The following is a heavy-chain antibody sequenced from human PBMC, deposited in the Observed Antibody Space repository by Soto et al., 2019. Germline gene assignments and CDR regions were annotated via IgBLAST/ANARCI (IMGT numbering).Heavy chain of an antibody. Sequence: QVQLVQSGAEVKKPGASVKVSCKASGYTFTSYDINWVRQATGQGLEWMGWMNPNSGNTGYAQKFQGRVTMTRNTSISTAYMELSSLRSEDTAVYYCARGPFGDIVVVVAATYFDYWGQGTLVTVSS. CDR3: ARGPFGDIVVVVAATYFDY. CDR2: MNPNSGNT. CDR1: GYTFTSYD. D-gene: IGHD2-15*01. J-gene: IGHJ4*02. V-gene: IGHV1-8*02.